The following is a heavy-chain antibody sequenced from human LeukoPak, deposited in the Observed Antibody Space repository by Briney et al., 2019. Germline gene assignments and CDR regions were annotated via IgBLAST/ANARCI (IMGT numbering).Heavy chain of an antibody. Sequence: GGSLRLSCAASGFTFSSYAMSWVRQAPGKGLEWVSAISGSGGSTYYADSAKGRFTISRDNSKNTLYLQMNSLRAEDTAVYYRAKDQALSRYFDWLSKHDAFDIWGQGTMVTVSS. V-gene: IGHV3-23*01. J-gene: IGHJ3*02. CDR1: GFTFSSYA. CDR2: ISGSGGST. D-gene: IGHD3-9*01. CDR3: AKDQALSRYFDWLSKHDAFDI.